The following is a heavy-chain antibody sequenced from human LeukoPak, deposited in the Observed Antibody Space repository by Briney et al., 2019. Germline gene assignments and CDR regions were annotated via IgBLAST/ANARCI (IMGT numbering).Heavy chain of an antibody. V-gene: IGHV4-28*05. Sequence: SETLSLTCAVSGYSISSSNWWGWIRQPPGKGLEWIGYIYYSGSIYYNPSLKSRVTMSVDTSKNQFSLKLSSVTAVDTAVYYCARRSQDPVRAFDIWGQGTMVTVSS. J-gene: IGHJ3*02. D-gene: IGHD2-15*01. CDR1: GYSISSSNW. CDR3: ARRSQDPVRAFDI. CDR2: IYYSGSI.